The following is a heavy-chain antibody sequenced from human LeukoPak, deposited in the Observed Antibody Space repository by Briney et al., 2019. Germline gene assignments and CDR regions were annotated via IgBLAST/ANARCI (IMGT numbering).Heavy chain of an antibody. CDR2: IFTSGIA. CDR1: GGSIGIYH. V-gene: IGHV4-4*07. D-gene: IGHD3-10*01. CDR3: AREISGTYYNPLGYMDV. Sequence: PSETLSLTCTVSGGSIGIYHWHWIRQPAGKGLEWIGRIFTSGIANYNPSLKSRVTMSVDTSKNQFSLNLSSVTAADTAVYYCAREISGTYYNPLGYMDVWGKGTTVTVSS. J-gene: IGHJ6*03.